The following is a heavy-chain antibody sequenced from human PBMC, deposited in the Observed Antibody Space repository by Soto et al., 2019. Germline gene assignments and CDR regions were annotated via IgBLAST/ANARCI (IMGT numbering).Heavy chain of an antibody. CDR3: ARHVDTAMAPHY. V-gene: IGHV1-69*02. CDR2: IIPILGIA. J-gene: IGHJ4*02. CDR1: GGTFSSYT. Sequence: QVQLVQSGAEVKKPGSSVKVSCKASGGTFSSYTISWVRQAPGQGLEWMGRIIPILGIANYAQKFQGRVTITPDKSTSTAYMELSSLRSEATAVYYCARHVDTAMAPHYWGQGTLVTVSS. D-gene: IGHD5-18*01.